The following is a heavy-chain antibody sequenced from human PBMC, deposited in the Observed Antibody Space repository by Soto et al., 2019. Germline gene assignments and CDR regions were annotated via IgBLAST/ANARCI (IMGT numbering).Heavy chain of an antibody. CDR3: ARGVVVVYAFDI. J-gene: IGHJ3*02. V-gene: IGHV4-39*02. CDR1: RGSISSGTNY. Sequence: SETLSLTCTVSRGSISSGTNYWAWIRQPPGKGLEWIANIYYSGSTFYNPSLKSRVTMSLDTSKNQFSLTLRSVTAADTAVYYCARGVVVVYAFDIWGQGTMVTVSS. CDR2: IYYSGST. D-gene: IGHD3-22*01.